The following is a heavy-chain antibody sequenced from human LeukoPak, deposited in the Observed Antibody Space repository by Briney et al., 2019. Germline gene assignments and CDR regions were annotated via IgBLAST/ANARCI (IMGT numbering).Heavy chain of an antibody. D-gene: IGHD1-1*01. J-gene: IGHJ3*02. Sequence: GGSLRLSCAASGFTISSYAMSWVRQAPGKGLEWVSTISGSGGRTDYADSVKGRFTISRDISMNTLFLQMNSLRVEDTAVYYCAKTYNWNDVGAFDIWGQGTMVTVSS. CDR3: AKTYNWNDVGAFDI. V-gene: IGHV3-23*01. CDR1: GFTISSYA. CDR2: ISGSGGRT.